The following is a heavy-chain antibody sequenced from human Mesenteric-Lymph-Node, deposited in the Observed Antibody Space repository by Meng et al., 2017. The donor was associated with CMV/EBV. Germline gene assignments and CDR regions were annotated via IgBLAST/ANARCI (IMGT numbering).Heavy chain of an antibody. D-gene: IGHD3-3*01. J-gene: IGHJ5*02. CDR2: ISAYHGNT. Sequence: FTSYVISWVRQAPGQGLEWMGWISAYHGNTNYAQKLQGRVTMTTDTSTSTAYMELRSLRSDDTAVYYCARDNRVTIFGVVIHWFDPWGQGTLVTVSS. CDR1: FTSYV. CDR3: ARDNRVTIFGVVIHWFDP. V-gene: IGHV1-18*01.